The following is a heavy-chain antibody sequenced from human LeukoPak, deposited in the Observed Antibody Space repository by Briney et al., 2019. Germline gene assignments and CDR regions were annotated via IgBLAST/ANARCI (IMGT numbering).Heavy chain of an antibody. J-gene: IGHJ5*02. V-gene: IGHV4-59*01. Sequence: PSETLSLTCTVSGGSISSYYWSWIRQPPGKGLEWIGYIYYSGSTNYNPSLKSRVTISVDTSKNQFSLKLSSVTAADTAVYYCARGPTMVRGAILSWFDPWGQGTLVTVSS. D-gene: IGHD3-10*01. CDR2: IYYSGST. CDR1: GGSISSYY. CDR3: ARGPTMVRGAILSWFDP.